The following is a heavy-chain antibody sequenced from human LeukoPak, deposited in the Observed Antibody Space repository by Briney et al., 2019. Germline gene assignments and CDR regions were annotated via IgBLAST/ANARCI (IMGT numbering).Heavy chain of an antibody. D-gene: IGHD1-26*01. J-gene: IGHJ4*02. CDR3: AKEVGVTRVEPY. Sequence: PWRSPSPSCTASGFTFSKNDLHWVRQAPGKGLEWVAVLSYDGRNTYYAESVKGRFTISRDNTKNTLYLQLNSLRPEDTAMYYCAKEVGVTRVEPYWGQGTRVTVSS. CDR2: LSYDGRNT. CDR1: GFTFSKND. V-gene: IGHV3-30*18.